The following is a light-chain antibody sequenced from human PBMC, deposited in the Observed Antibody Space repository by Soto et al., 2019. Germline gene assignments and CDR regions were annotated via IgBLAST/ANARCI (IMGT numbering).Light chain of an antibody. CDR2: GAS. Sequence: EIVMTQSPDTLSVSPGESVTLSCRASQSVSSNLAWYQQKPGRAPRLLIFGASTRATGVPGRFSGSGSGTEFTLTISSLQSEDFAVYYCQQYNSWPPYTFGQGTKLELK. CDR3: QQYNSWPPYT. J-gene: IGKJ2*01. V-gene: IGKV3-15*01. CDR1: QSVSSN.